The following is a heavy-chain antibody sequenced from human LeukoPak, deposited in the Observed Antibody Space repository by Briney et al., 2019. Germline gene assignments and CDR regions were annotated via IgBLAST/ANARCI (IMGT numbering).Heavy chain of an antibody. Sequence: GGSLRLSCAASGFTFSSYSMNWVRRAPGKGLEWVSSISSSSSYIYYADSVKGRFTISRDNAKNSLYLQMNSLRAEDTAVYYCAREASYYYDSSGYPDYWGQGTLVTVSS. J-gene: IGHJ4*02. D-gene: IGHD3-22*01. CDR1: GFTFSSYS. CDR3: AREASYYYDSSGYPDY. CDR2: ISSSSSYI. V-gene: IGHV3-21*01.